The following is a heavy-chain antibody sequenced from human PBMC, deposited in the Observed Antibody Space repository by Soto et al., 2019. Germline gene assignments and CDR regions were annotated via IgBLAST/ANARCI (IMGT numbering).Heavy chain of an antibody. CDR3: AKDNWHHRSDWYGTGYFYYGMDV. V-gene: IGHV3-30*18. J-gene: IGHJ6*02. D-gene: IGHD6-19*01. CDR2: ISYDGSNK. CDR1: GFTFSSYG. Sequence: GWSLRLSCAASGFTFSSYGMHWVRQAPGKGLERLSVISYDGSNKYYVDSVKGRFTISRDNSKNTLYLEMNSLRAEDTALYYCAKDNWHHRSDWYGTGYFYYGMDVWGQGTTVTVS.